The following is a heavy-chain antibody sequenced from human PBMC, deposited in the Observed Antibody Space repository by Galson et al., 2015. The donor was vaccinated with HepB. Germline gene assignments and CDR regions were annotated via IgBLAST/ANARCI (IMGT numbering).Heavy chain of an antibody. D-gene: IGHD4-17*01. CDR2: ISSGSSTI. CDR1: GFTFSTYS. J-gene: IGHJ4*02. CDR3: AAGNYGDFDY. V-gene: IGHV3-48*02. Sequence: SLRLSCAASGFTFSTYSMNWVRQAPGKGLEWVSYISSGSSTIYYADSVKGRFTISRDNAKNSLYLQMNNLRDKDMAVYYCAAGNYGDFDYWGQGTLVTVSS.